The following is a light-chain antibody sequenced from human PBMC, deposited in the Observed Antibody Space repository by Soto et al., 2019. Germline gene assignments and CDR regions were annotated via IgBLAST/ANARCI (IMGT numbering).Light chain of an antibody. J-gene: IGKJ1*01. CDR2: AAS. CDR1: QSISSW. Sequence: DIQMTQSPSTLSASVGDRVTITCRASQSISSWLAWYQQKPGKAPNLLIYAASSLESGVPSRFSGSGSGTDFTLTISSLQRDDFAIYYCQQYNTYSRTFGQGTKVDI. V-gene: IGKV1-5*01. CDR3: QQYNTYSRT.